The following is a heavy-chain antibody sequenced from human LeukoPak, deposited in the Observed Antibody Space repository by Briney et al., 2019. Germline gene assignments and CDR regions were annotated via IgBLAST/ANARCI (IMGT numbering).Heavy chain of an antibody. J-gene: IGHJ4*02. CDR1: GGTISSYY. D-gene: IGHD6-19*01. CDR3: ARATTTGWYADY. CDR2: IYYSGST. Sequence: SETLSLTYTVSGGTISSYYWSWIRQPPAQGLEWIGYIYYSGSTNYNPSLYSRVTISVDTSKIQFALILSSVTAADTAVYHCARATTTGWYADYWGQGTLVTVSS. V-gene: IGHV4-59*01.